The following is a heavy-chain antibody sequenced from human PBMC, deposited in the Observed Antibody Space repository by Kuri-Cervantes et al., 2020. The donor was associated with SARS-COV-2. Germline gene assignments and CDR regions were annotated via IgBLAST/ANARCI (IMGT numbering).Heavy chain of an antibody. J-gene: IGHJ3*02. V-gene: IGHV4-34*01. CDR3: ARHMAGAHDAFDI. Sequence: SETLSLTCAVYGGSFSGYYWSWIRQPPGKGLEWIGEINHSGSTNYNPSLKSRVTISVDTSKNQFSLKLSSVTAADTAVYYCARHMAGAHDAFDIWGQGTKVTVSS. CDR2: INHSGST. D-gene: IGHD6-19*01. CDR1: GGSFSGYY.